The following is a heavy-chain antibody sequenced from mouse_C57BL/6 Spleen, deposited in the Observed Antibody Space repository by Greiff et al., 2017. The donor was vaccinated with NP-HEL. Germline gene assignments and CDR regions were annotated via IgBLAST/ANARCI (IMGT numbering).Heavy chain of an antibody. V-gene: IGHV1-22*01. D-gene: IGHD2-12*01. Sequence: EVQLQQSGPELVKPGASVKMSCKASGYTFTDYNMHWVKQSHGKSLEWIGYINPNNGGTSSNQKFKGQATLTVNKSSSTAYMELRSLTSEDSAVYYCVCYDDYAMDYWGQGTSVTVSS. J-gene: IGHJ4*01. CDR2: INPNNGGT. CDR3: VCYDDYAMDY. CDR1: GYTFTDYN.